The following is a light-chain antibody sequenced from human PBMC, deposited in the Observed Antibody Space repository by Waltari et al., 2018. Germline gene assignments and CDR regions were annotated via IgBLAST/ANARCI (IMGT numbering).Light chain of an antibody. J-gene: IGLJ2*01. CDR3: CSYAGGTTFL. Sequence: QSALTQPASVSGPLGQSITISCTGSGSEIDLYNLVSWYQRYPVKAPKLIIYEGDERPSGVSDRFSGSKSGNTASLTISGLQADDEAEYHCCSYAGGTTFLFGGGTKVTVL. V-gene: IGLV2-23*03. CDR2: EGD. CDR1: GSEIDLYNL.